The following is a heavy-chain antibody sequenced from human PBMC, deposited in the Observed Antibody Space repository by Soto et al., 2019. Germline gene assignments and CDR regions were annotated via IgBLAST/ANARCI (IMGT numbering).Heavy chain of an antibody. CDR1: GYTFTGYY. Sequence: ASVKVSCKASGYTFTGYYMHWVRQAPGQGLEWMGWINPNSGGTNYAQKFQGWVTMTRDTSISTAYMELSRLRSDDTAVYYCAVGMTQLTLHAFDIWGQGTMVTVSS. V-gene: IGHV1-2*04. CDR3: AVGMTQLTLHAFDI. D-gene: IGHD1-1*01. CDR2: INPNSGGT. J-gene: IGHJ3*02.